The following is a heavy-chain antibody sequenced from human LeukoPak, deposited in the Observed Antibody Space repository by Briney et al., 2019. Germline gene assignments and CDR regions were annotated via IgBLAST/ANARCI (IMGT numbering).Heavy chain of an antibody. J-gene: IGHJ4*02. CDR3: AREHYYGSTAYLD. Sequence: PSETLSLTCTVSGYSITSAYYWGWIRQSPGKGLAWIGSIYHSGSSYYNPSLKSRVTISVDTSKNHFSLKLTSVTAADTAVYYCAREHYYGSTAYLDWGQGTLVSVSS. D-gene: IGHD3-22*01. CDR1: GYSITSAYY. V-gene: IGHV4-38-2*02. CDR2: IYHSGSS.